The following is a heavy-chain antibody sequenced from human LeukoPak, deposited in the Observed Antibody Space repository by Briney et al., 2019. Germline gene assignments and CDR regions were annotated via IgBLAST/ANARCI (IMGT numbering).Heavy chain of an antibody. D-gene: IGHD6-13*01. CDR1: GFTFSSYS. CDR2: ISSSSSYI. CDR3: ARAVGGQQLVMYYFDY. Sequence: PGGSLRLSCAASGFTFSSYSMNWVRQAPGKGLEWVSSISSSSSYIYYADSVKGRFTISRDNAKNSLYLQMNSLRAEDTAVYYCARAVGGQQLVMYYFDYWGQGTLVTVSS. J-gene: IGHJ4*02. V-gene: IGHV3-21*01.